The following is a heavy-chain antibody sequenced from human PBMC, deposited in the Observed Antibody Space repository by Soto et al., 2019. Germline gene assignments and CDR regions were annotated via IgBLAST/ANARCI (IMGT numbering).Heavy chain of an antibody. CDR3: AKDGGGYNYGYVMLDKYYYGMDV. V-gene: IGHV3-30-3*01. J-gene: IGHJ6*02. Sequence: QVRLVESGGGVVQPGRSLRLSCAASGFTFSTYAMHWVRQAPGKGLEWVAVISYDGTNKYYVDSVRGRFTISRDNSKNTLFLQMNSLRAEDTAVYYCAKDGGGYNYGYVMLDKYYYGMDVWGQGTTVTVSS. D-gene: IGHD5-18*01. CDR2: ISYDGTNK. CDR1: GFTFSTYA.